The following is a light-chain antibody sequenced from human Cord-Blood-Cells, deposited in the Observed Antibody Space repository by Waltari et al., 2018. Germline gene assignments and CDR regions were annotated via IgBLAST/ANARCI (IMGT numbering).Light chain of an antibody. CDR3: QSYDSSTLV. V-gene: IGLV6-57*03. J-gene: IGLJ3*02. CDR1: SGSIASNY. Sequence: NFMLTQPHSVSESPGKTVTISCTRSSGSIASNYVQVYQQRPGSAPTTVIYEDNQRPSGVPDRFSGSIDSSSNSASLTISGLKTEDEADYYCQSYDSSTLVFGGGTKLTVL. CDR2: EDN.